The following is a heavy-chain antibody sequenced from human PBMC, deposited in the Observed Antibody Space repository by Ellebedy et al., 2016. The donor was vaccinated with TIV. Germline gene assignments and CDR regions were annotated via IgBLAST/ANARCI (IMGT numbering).Heavy chain of an antibody. D-gene: IGHD4-17*01. Sequence: ASVKVSXXASGLTVTNYYLHWVRQAPGQGLEWMGIISPDGSSTTYAQKFQGRITVTRDASTSTLYMELSSLRSDDTAVYYCARDPGSYGDFDSWGQGTLVSVSS. CDR1: GLTVTNYY. J-gene: IGHJ4*02. CDR2: ISPDGSST. CDR3: ARDPGSYGDFDS. V-gene: IGHV1-46*01.